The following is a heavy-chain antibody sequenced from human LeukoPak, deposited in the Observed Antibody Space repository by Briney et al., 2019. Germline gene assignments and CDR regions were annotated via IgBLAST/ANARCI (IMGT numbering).Heavy chain of an antibody. D-gene: IGHD3-10*01. Sequence: PSETLSLTCTVSGGSISSSSYYWGWIRQPPGKGLEWIGEIYHSGSTNYNPSLKSRVTISVDKSKNQFSLNLNSVTAADTAVYYCAREGDPTGSYYNYWGQGILVTVSS. J-gene: IGHJ4*02. CDR1: GGSISSSSYY. V-gene: IGHV4-39*07. CDR2: IYHSGST. CDR3: AREGDPTGSYYNY.